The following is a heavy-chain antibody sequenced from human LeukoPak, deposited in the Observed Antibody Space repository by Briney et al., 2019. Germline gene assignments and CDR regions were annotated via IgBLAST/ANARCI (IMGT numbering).Heavy chain of an antibody. J-gene: IGHJ5*02. Sequence: ASVKVSCKASGYTFTGYYMHWVRQAPGQGLEWMGGIIPIFGTANYAQKFQGRVTITADESTSTAHMELSSLRSEDTAAYYCARALIAAAPGWFDPWGQGTLVTVSS. CDR1: GYTFTGYY. CDR3: ARALIAAAPGWFDP. CDR2: IIPIFGTA. V-gene: IGHV1-69*13. D-gene: IGHD6-13*01.